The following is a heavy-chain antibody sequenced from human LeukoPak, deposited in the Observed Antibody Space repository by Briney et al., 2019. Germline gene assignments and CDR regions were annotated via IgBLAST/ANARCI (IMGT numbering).Heavy chain of an antibody. Sequence: GGSLRLSCAASGFTFNNYWMHWARQAPGKGLVWVARINGDGSSINYADSVKGRFTISRDNAKNTLYLQMNSLRVEDTAVYYCARGRGPYGWFDPWGQGTLVTVSS. D-gene: IGHD3-10*01. V-gene: IGHV3-74*01. CDR2: INGDGSSI. CDR3: ARGRGPYGWFDP. CDR1: GFTFNNYW. J-gene: IGHJ5*02.